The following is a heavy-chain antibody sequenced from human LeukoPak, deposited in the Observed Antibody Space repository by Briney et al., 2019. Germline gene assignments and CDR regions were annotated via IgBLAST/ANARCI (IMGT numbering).Heavy chain of an antibody. Sequence: SETPSLTCTVSGGSLSSYYWNWIRQPAGKGLEWIGRFYRSGSTNYNPSLKSRVTMSVDTSKNQFSLMRTSVTAADTAVYYCASSSFGGSSIIDYWGQGTLVTVSS. V-gene: IGHV4-4*07. CDR3: ASSSFGGSSIIDY. CDR1: GGSLSSYY. D-gene: IGHD6-6*01. CDR2: FYRSGST. J-gene: IGHJ4*02.